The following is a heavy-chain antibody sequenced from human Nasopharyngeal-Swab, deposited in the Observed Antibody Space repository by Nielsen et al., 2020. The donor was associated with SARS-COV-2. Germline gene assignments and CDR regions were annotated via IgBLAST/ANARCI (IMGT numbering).Heavy chain of an antibody. CDR3: ARGTYDFQLLFCDY. V-gene: IGHV3-30*03. J-gene: IGHJ4*02. CDR1: GFTFSSYG. Sequence: GGSLRLSCAASGFTFSSYGMHWVRQAPGKGLEWVAVISYDGSNKYYADSVKGRFTISRDNSKNTVYLQVNSLRADDTAVYYCARGTYDFQLLFCDYWGQGTLVTVSS. CDR2: ISYDGSNK. D-gene: IGHD2-2*01.